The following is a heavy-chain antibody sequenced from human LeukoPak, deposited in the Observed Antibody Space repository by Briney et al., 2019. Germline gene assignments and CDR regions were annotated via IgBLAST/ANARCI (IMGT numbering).Heavy chain of an antibody. Sequence: SETLSLTCAVYGGSFSYYYWSWIRQPPGKTLEWIGEINHSGSTNYNPSLKSRVTISVDTSKNQFSLKLSSVTAADTAVYYCAKDTGRITITVPKDAFDIWGQGTMVTVSS. V-gene: IGHV4-34*01. D-gene: IGHD1-20*01. CDR1: GGSFSYYY. J-gene: IGHJ3*02. CDR2: INHSGST. CDR3: AKDTGRITITVPKDAFDI.